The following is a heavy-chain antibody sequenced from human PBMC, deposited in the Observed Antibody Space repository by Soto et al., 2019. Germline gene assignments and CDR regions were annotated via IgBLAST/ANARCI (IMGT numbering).Heavy chain of an antibody. V-gene: IGHV3-53*01. CDR2: LYDVDGS. CDR1: GLTVSHNY. CDR3: ATWHEREHAYDV. D-gene: IGHD1-1*01. J-gene: IGHJ3*01. Sequence: GGSLRLSCVASGLTVSHNYMAWVRQAPEMGLEWVSILYDVDGSFYSDSVKGRFTTSSDSSKTTVYLQMNDLRPADTAVYYCATWHEREHAYDVWGQGTTVTVSS.